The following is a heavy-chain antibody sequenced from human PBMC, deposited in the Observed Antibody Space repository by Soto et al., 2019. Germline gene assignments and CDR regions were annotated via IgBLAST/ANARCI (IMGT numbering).Heavy chain of an antibody. CDR3: ARTSPVAGGFDY. CDR2: IYYTT. J-gene: IGHJ4*02. Sequence: QVQLQESGPGLVKPAETLSLTCTVSGGSISNYYWSWIRQAPGKGLEWIGYIYYTTNYNPSLKSGVTISADTSKNQISLKLTSVTAADTAVYYCARTSPVAGGFDYWGQGTLVTVSS. V-gene: IGHV4-59*01. CDR1: GGSISNYY. D-gene: IGHD6-19*01.